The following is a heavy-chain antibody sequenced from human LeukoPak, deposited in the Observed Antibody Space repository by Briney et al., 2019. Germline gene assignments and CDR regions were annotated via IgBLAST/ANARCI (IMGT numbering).Heavy chain of an antibody. D-gene: IGHD3-22*01. V-gene: IGHV3-23*01. CDR1: GLTVSNYG. Sequence: GGSLRLSCAVSGLTVSNYGMSWVRQAPGKGLERVAGISGGGGGSNYADSVKGRFTISRDNSKNTLYLQMNSLRAEDTAVYFCAKRGVVIRVILVGFHKEAYYFDSWGQGALVTVSS. CDR2: ISGGGGGS. J-gene: IGHJ4*02. CDR3: AKRGVVIRVILVGFHKEAYYFDS.